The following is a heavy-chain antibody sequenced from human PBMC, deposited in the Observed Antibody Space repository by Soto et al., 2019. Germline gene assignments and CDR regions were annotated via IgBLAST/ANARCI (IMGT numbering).Heavy chain of an antibody. J-gene: IGHJ4*02. CDR3: ARERSSGWSARGLYDY. D-gene: IGHD6-19*01. Sequence: QVQLQESGPGLVKPSETLSLTCTVSGGSISSYYWSWIRQPPGKGLEWIGYIYYTGSTDYNPSLNSRVTISVDTSKNQVSRKLTSVTAADTAVDYCARERSSGWSARGLYDYWGQGTLVTVSS. CDR1: GGSISSYY. CDR2: IYYTGST. V-gene: IGHV4-59*01.